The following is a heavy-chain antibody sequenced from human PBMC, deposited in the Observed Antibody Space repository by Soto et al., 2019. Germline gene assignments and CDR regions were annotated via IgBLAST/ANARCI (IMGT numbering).Heavy chain of an antibody. J-gene: IGHJ4*02. CDR3: ARDLTGAFWSAKYYFGC. CDR2: IYHSGST. Sequence: SETLSLTCAVSGGSLSSSNWWSWVRQPPGKGLEWTGEIYHSGSTNYNPSLKSRVTISVDKSKNQFSLKLSSVTAADTAVYYCARDLTGAFWSAKYYFGCWGRGTLVTVSS. CDR1: GGSLSSSNW. D-gene: IGHD3-3*01. V-gene: IGHV4-4*02.